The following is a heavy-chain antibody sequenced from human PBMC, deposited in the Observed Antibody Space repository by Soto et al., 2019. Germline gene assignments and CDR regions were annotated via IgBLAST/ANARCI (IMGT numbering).Heavy chain of an antibody. J-gene: IGHJ4*02. Sequence: GGSLRLSCAASGFTFSSYAMHWVRQAPGKGLEWVAVISYDGSNKYYADSVKGRFTISRDNSKNTLYLQMNSLRAEDPAVYYCARDNNDSSGYYYVLDYWGQGTLVTVSS. CDR3: ARDNNDSSGYYYVLDY. CDR1: GFTFSSYA. D-gene: IGHD3-22*01. CDR2: ISYDGSNK. V-gene: IGHV3-30-3*01.